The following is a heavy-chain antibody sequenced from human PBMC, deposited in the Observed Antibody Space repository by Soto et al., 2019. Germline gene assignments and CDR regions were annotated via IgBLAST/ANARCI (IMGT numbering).Heavy chain of an antibody. J-gene: IGHJ4*02. Sequence: QLQLQESGPGLVMPSETLSLTCTVSGVSISSSSYCWGWIRQPPGKGLEWMGSLYHSGRSYYNPSLKSRVTISEDTSKNQFSLKLNSVTAADTALYYCVRALLRRFGAGAIDYWGQGTLVTVSS. D-gene: IGHD3-16*01. CDR2: LYHSGRS. CDR3: VRALLRRFGAGAIDY. CDR1: GVSISSSSYC. V-gene: IGHV4-39*01.